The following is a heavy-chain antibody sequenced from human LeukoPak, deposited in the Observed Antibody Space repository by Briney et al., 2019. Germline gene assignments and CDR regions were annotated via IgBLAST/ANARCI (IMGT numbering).Heavy chain of an antibody. J-gene: IGHJ4*02. Sequence: SETLSLTCTASGYSISSGYYWGWIRQPPGKGLEWIGNIYHSGITYYTPSLKSRVTISVDTSKNQFYLRLSSVTAADTAVYYCARAVGSFDWLPLFDYWGQGTLVTVSS. D-gene: IGHD3-9*01. CDR1: GYSISSGYY. V-gene: IGHV4-38-2*02. CDR2: IYHSGIT. CDR3: ARAVGSFDWLPLFDY.